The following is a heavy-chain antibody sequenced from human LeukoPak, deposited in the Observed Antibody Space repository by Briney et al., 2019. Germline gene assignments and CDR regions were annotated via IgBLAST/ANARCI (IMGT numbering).Heavy chain of an antibody. J-gene: IGHJ5*02. CDR1: GYTFTTYD. D-gene: IGHD6-25*01. CDR3: ARSIGSGSSP. V-gene: IGHV1-8*03. CDR2: MDPKSGNT. Sequence: ASVKVSCKASGYTFTTYDINWVRQATGQGLEWMGWMDPKSGNTAYAQNFQGRVTITRNTSITTACMELTSLTSEDTAIYYCARSIGSGSSPWGQGTLVSVSS.